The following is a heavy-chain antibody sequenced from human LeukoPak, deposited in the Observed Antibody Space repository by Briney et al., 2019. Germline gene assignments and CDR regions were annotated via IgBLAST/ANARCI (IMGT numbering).Heavy chain of an antibody. CDR2: IYYSGST. J-gene: IGHJ4*02. V-gene: IGHV4-59*08. CDR1: GGSISSYY. D-gene: IGHD5-18*01. Sequence: PSETLSLTCTVSGGSISSYYWSWIRQPPGKGLEGIGYIYYSGSTNYNPSLKSRVTISVDTSKNQFSLKLSSVTAADTAVYYCARGTYSYGLYYFDYWGQGTLVTVSS. CDR3: ARGTYSYGLYYFDY.